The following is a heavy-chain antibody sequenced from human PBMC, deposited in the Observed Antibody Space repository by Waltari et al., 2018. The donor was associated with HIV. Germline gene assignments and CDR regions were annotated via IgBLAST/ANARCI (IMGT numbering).Heavy chain of an antibody. CDR3: ARDKFGDTNYDFWSGASYYFDY. CDR2: ISSSSSTI. Sequence: PGKGLEWVSYISSSSSTIYYADSVKGRFTISRDNAKNSLYLQMNSLRAEDTAVYYCARDKFGDTNYDFWSGASYYFDYWGQGTLVTVSS. J-gene: IGHJ4*02. V-gene: IGHV3-48*01. D-gene: IGHD3-3*01.